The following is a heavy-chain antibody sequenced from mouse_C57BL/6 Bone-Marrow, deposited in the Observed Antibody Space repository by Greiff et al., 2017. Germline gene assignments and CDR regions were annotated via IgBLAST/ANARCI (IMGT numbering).Heavy chain of an antibody. CDR2: IDPNSGGT. Sequence: QVQLQQPGAELFPPWASLQLYLPSSFSTFPLSFIHFFNHIPLLGLDGIGRIDPNSGGTNYNEKFKSKATLTVDKPSSTAYMQLSSLTSEDSAVYYCARDYYGSSYWYFDVWGTGTTVTVSS. CDR3: ARDYYGSSYWYFDV. J-gene: IGHJ1*03. CDR1: FSTFPLSF. V-gene: IGHV1-72*01. D-gene: IGHD1-1*01.